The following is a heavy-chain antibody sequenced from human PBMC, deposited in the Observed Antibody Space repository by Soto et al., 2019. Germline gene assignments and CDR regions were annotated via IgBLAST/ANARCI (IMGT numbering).Heavy chain of an antibody. Sequence: QVQLQQWGAGLLKPSETLSLTCAVYGGSFRGYYWSWIRQPPGKGLEWIGEINHSGSTNYNPSLKSRVTISVDTSKNQFSLKLSSVTAADTAVYYCARLAYYDYIWGSYPYYFDYWGQGTLVTVSS. D-gene: IGHD3-16*02. CDR2: INHSGST. CDR3: ARLAYYDYIWGSYPYYFDY. CDR1: GGSFRGYY. V-gene: IGHV4-34*01. J-gene: IGHJ4*02.